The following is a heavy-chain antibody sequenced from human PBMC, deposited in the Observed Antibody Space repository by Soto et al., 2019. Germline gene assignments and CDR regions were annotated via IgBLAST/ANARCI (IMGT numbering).Heavy chain of an antibody. CDR2: IYYSGST. J-gene: IGHJ3*02. CDR1: GGSISSGGYY. V-gene: IGHV4-31*03. Sequence: QVQLQESGPGLVKPSQTLSLTCTVSGGSISSGGYYWSWIRQHPGKGLEWIGYIYYSGSTYYNPSLKSRVTISVDTSKKQFSLKLSSVTAADTAVYYCANYGAERGAFDIWGQGTMVTVSS. CDR3: ANYGAERGAFDI. D-gene: IGHD4-17*01.